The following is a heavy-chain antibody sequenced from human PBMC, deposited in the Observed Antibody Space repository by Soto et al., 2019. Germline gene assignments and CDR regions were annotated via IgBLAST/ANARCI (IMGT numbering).Heavy chain of an antibody. Sequence: GGSLRLSCAASGFSFTSYAMNWVRQAPGKGLEWVTSISGVGATIFYADSVKGRFTISRDNSKNTLYLQMDSLRAEDTAIYYCAKHRREYCPTYVDYWGQGTLVTVSS. CDR3: AKHRREYCPTYVDY. J-gene: IGHJ4*02. CDR1: GFSFTSYA. V-gene: IGHV3-23*01. CDR2: ISGVGATI. D-gene: IGHD2-21*01.